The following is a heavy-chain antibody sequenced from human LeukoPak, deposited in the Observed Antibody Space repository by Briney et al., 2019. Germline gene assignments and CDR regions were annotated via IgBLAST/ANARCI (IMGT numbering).Heavy chain of an antibody. J-gene: IGHJ3*02. D-gene: IGHD2-8*01. Sequence: GGSLRLSCAASGFTVSSNYMSWVRQAPGKGLEWVSAFYSGGSTYYADSVKGRFTISRDNSKNTLYLQMNSLRAEDTAVYYCVRGIMVYATYAFDIWGQGTMVTVSS. CDR1: GFTVSSNY. V-gene: IGHV3-53*01. CDR2: FYSGGST. CDR3: VRGIMVYATYAFDI.